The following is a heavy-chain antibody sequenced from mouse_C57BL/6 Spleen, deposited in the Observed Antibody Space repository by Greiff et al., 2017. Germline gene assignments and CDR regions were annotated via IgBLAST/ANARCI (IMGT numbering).Heavy chain of an antibody. CDR2: LYPGAGDP. J-gene: IGHJ2*01. V-gene: IGHV1-82*01. Sequence: QVQLKQSGPELVKPGASVKISCKASGYAFSSSWMTWVKQRPVKGLEWIGRLYPGAGDPTYNGKFKGKAPLTADQSSSTAYMKLGSLTTEDSAVYCCSRAGRDFDYWGQGTTLTVSS. CDR3: SRAGRDFDY. CDR1: GYAFSSSW. D-gene: IGHD4-1*01.